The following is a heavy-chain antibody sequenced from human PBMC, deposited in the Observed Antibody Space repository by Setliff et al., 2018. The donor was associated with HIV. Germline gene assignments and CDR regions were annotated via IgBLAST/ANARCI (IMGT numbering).Heavy chain of an antibody. Sequence: ASVKVSCKASGYTFTSYYMHWVRQAPGQGLEWMGIINPSGGSTSYAQKFQGRVTMTRDTSTSTVYMELSSLRSEDTAVYYCARGGPSVPCTSVSCPPYYYMDVWGKGATVTVSS. CDR1: GYTFTSYY. CDR2: INPSGGST. D-gene: IGHD2-2*01. V-gene: IGHV1-46*01. J-gene: IGHJ6*03. CDR3: ARGGPSVPCTSVSCPPYYYMDV.